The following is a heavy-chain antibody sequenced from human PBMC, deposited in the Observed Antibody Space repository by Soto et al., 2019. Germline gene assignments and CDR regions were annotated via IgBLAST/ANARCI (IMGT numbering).Heavy chain of an antibody. CDR2: INPSGGST. D-gene: IGHD6-13*01. Sequence: GASVKVSCKASGYPFTSYCIHWVRQAPGQGLEWMGIINPSGGSTSYAQKFQGRVTMTRDTSTSTVYMELSSLRSEDTAVYYCAREGLAAAESLFDYWGQGTLVTV. V-gene: IGHV1-46*01. J-gene: IGHJ4*02. CDR3: AREGLAAAESLFDY. CDR1: GYPFTSYC.